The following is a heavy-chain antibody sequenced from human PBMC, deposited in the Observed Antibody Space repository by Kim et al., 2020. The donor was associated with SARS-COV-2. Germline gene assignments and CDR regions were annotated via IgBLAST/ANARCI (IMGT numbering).Heavy chain of an antibody. D-gene: IGHD6-19*01. CDR2: INPNSGGT. Sequence: ASVKVSCKASGYTFTGYYMHWVRRAPGQGLEWMGWINPNSGGTNYAQKFQGRVTMTRDTSISTAYMELSRLRSDDTAVYYCARDSTLIAVAGYDYWGQGTLITVSS. CDR3: ARDSTLIAVAGYDY. J-gene: IGHJ4*02. CDR1: GYTFTGYY. V-gene: IGHV1-2*02.